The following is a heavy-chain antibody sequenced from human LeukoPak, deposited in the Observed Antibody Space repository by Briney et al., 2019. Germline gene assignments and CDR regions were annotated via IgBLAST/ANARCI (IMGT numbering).Heavy chain of an antibody. CDR1: GFTFSSYT. D-gene: IGHD4-17*01. V-gene: IGHV3-23*01. CDR3: AKFGYGDYVGYFDY. J-gene: IGHJ4*02. CDR2: ISGSGGST. Sequence: GGSLRLSCAASGFTFSSYTMRCVRQAPGKGLEWVSAISGSGGSTYYADYVKGRFTISRDNSKNTLYLQMNSLRAEDTAVYYCAKFGYGDYVGYFDYWGQGTLVTVSS.